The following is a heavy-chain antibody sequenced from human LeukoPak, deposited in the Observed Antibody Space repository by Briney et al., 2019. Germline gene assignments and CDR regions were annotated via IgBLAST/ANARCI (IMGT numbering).Heavy chain of an antibody. J-gene: IGHJ6*02. CDR3: ARDRSIAAAGYYYYYGMDV. Sequence: PGGSLRLSCAASGFTFSSYSMNWVRQAPGKGLEWVSSISNSSSYIYYADSVKGRFTISRDNAKNSLYLQMNSLRAEDTAVYYCARDRSIAAAGYYYYYGMDVWGQGTTVTVSS. CDR1: GFTFSSYS. CDR2: ISNSSSYI. D-gene: IGHD6-13*01. V-gene: IGHV3-21*01.